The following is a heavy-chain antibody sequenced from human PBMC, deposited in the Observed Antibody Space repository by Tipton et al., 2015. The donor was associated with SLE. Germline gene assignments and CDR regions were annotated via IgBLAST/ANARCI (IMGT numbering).Heavy chain of an antibody. CDR1: GVSMRDNY. J-gene: IGHJ4*02. CDR2: VFHTGST. D-gene: IGHD5-24*01. CDR3: ARAEMATIAYFDY. Sequence: TLSLTCTVSGVSMRDNYWTWIRLPPGKELEWIGYVFHTGSTNYNPSLKSRVTMSVDTAKNQFSLKLSSVTAADTAVYYCARAEMATIAYFDYWGQGTLVTVSS. V-gene: IGHV4-59*01.